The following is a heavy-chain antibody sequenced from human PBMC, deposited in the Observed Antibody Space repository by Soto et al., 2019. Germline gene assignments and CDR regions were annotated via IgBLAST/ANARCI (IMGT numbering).Heavy chain of an antibody. CDR2: MYYNGNT. V-gene: IGHV4-31*03. CDR3: ARDGAYCSSIGCQNPFDH. J-gene: IGHJ4*02. D-gene: IGHD2-2*01. Sequence: QVQLQESGPGLVQPSQTLSLSRTVSGGSINGGGYYWNWIRQLPGKGLEWIGYMYYNGNTYYNPSLQSRATISFGTSHDQFSLRLTSVTAADTAVYFCARDGAYCSSIGCQNPFDHWGQGTLVTVSS. CDR1: GGSINGGGYY.